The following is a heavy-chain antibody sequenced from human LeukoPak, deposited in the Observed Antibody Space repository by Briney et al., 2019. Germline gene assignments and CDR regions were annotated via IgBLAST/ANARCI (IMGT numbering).Heavy chain of an antibody. V-gene: IGHV4-34*01. CDR1: GGSLSGYY. J-gene: IGHJ3*01. CDR2: IHHDGRT. Sequence: PSETLSLTCAVSGGSLSGYYWSWIRQSPGKGLEWMGDIHHDGRTKYKSSFKSRITIFLVSSKNDVSLRLSPVTPADTALYFCARDVVPRDYGDTLNAYDLWGQGTMVTVS. CDR3: ARDVVPRDYGDTLNAYDL. D-gene: IGHD4-17*01.